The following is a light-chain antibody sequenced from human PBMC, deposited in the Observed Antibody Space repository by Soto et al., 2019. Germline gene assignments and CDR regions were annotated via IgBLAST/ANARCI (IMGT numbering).Light chain of an antibody. CDR3: QQYADSLAWT. CDR2: GSS. CDR1: QSVSSSY. V-gene: IGKV3-20*01. Sequence: EIVLTQSPGTLSLSPGERATLSCRASQSVSSSYLAWYQQKPGQAPRLLIYGSSIRATGLPDGFAGSGSGTDFTLTSSRLEPEDFAVYYCQQYADSLAWTFGQETKVDIK. J-gene: IGKJ1*01.